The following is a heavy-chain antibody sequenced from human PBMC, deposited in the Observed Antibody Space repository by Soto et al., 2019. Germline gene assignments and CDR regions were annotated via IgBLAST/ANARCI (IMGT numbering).Heavy chain of an antibody. CDR3: ASQVHLERPRWNWFDP. CDR2: ISSSGSTI. V-gene: IGHV3-48*03. J-gene: IGHJ5*02. CDR1: GFTFSSYE. Sequence: EVQLVESGGGLVQPGGSLRLSCAASGFTFSSYEMNWVRQAPGKGLEWVSYISSSGSTIYYADSVKGRFTISRDNAKNSLYLQMNSLRAEDTAVYYCASQVHLERPRWNWFDPWGQGTLVTVSS. D-gene: IGHD1-1*01.